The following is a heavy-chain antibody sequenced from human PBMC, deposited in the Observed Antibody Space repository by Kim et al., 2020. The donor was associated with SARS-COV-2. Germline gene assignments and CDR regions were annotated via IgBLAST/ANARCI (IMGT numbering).Heavy chain of an antibody. CDR1: GFTFSSYG. Sequence: GGSLRLSCAASGFTFSSYGMHWVRQAPGKGLEWVPVISYDGSNKYYADSVKGRFTISRDNSKNTLYLQMNSLRAEDTAVYYCAKDSRTGYFDYWGQGTLVTVSS. CDR3: AKDSRTGYFDY. V-gene: IGHV3-30*18. D-gene: IGHD4-17*01. J-gene: IGHJ4*02. CDR2: ISYDGSNK.